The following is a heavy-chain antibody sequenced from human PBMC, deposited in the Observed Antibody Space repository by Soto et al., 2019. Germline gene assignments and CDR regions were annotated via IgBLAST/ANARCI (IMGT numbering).Heavy chain of an antibody. Sequence: SETLSLTCSVYVGSFSGYYWSWIRQPPGKGLEWIGEINHSGSTNYNPSLKSRVTISVDTSKNQFSLKLSSVTAADTAVYYYARGRKDYSSSWYGDWGQGTLVTVSS. CDR2: INHSGST. CDR3: ARGRKDYSSSWYGD. J-gene: IGHJ4*02. V-gene: IGHV4-34*01. CDR1: VGSFSGYY. D-gene: IGHD6-13*01.